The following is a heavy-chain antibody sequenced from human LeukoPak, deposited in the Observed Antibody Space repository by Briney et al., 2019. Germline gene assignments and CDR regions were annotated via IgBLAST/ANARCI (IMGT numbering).Heavy chain of an antibody. Sequence: GASVKVSCKASGYTFTSYAMNWVRQAPGQGLAWMGWINTNTGNPTYAQGFTGRFVFSLDTSVSTAYLQISSLKAEDTAVCYCAREIAARYYYYMDVWGKGTTVTVSS. J-gene: IGHJ6*03. CDR1: GYTFTSYA. CDR2: INTNTGNP. V-gene: IGHV7-4-1*02. D-gene: IGHD6-13*01. CDR3: AREIAARYYYYMDV.